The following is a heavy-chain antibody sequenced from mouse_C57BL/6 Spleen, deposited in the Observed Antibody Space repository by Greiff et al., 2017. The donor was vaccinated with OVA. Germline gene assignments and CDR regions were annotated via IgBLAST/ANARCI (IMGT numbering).Heavy chain of an antibody. CDR2: IYPRSGNT. V-gene: IGHV1-81*01. Sequence: LEESGAELARPGASVKLSCKASGYTFTSYGISWVKQRTGQGLEWIGEIYPRSGNTYYNEKFKGKATLTADKSSSTAYMELRSLTSEDSAVYFCARGRDYYGSSYGYFDYWGQGTTLTVSS. J-gene: IGHJ2*01. CDR3: ARGRDYYGSSYGYFDY. CDR1: GYTFTSYG. D-gene: IGHD1-1*01.